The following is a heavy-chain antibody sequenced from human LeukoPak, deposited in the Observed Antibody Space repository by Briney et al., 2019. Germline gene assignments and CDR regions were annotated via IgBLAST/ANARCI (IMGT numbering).Heavy chain of an antibody. Sequence: SETLSLTCGVYGGSFSGYYWTWIRQSPGMGLEWIGEIIHSGRTNYNPSLTSRVSISVDTSKNQFSLKLSSVTAADTAVYYCARGGGLLWFGELTRSSPYFDYWGQGTLVTVSS. CDR2: IIHSGRT. J-gene: IGHJ4*02. CDR3: ARGGGLLWFGELTRSSPYFDY. D-gene: IGHD3-10*01. V-gene: IGHV4-34*01. CDR1: GGSFSGYY.